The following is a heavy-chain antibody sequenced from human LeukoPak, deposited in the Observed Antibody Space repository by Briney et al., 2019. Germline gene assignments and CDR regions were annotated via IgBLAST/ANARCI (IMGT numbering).Heavy chain of an antibody. V-gene: IGHV4-59*01. Sequence: SETLSLTCPVSGDSFSTYYWSWIRPPPGKGLAWIGYIYYSGSTNFNPSLKTRVTMSIDTSKNQFSLKLSSVTAADTAVYYCARADYGDYSIDSWGQGTLVTVSS. J-gene: IGHJ4*02. CDR3: ARADYGDYSIDS. CDR2: IYYSGST. D-gene: IGHD4-17*01. CDR1: GDSFSTYY.